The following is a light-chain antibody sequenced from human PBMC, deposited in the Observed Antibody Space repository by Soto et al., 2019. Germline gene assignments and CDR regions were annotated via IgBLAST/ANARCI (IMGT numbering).Light chain of an antibody. CDR1: SSDVGGYNY. J-gene: IGLJ1*01. CDR2: DVS. CDR3: SSYTSSSTYV. V-gene: IGLV2-14*01. Sequence: QSVLTQPASVSGSPGQSITISCTGTSSDVGGYNYVSWYQQHPGKAPKLMIYDVSDRPSGVSNRFSGSKSGNTASLTISGLQAKDEADYYCSSYTSSSTYVFGTGTTATVL.